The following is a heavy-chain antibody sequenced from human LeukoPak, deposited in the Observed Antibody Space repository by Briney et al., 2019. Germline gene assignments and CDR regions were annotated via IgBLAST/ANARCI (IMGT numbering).Heavy chain of an antibody. CDR1: GGTFSSYT. CDR2: IIPIFGTA. J-gene: IGHJ6*03. D-gene: IGHD3-16*01. CDR3: AKDDISFGVYYYMDV. V-gene: IGHV1-69*13. Sequence: GASVKVSCKASGGTFSSYTISWVRQASGQGLEWMGGIIPIFGTANYAQKFQGRVTITADESTSTAYMELSSLRSEDTAVYYCAKDDISFGVYYYMDVWGKGTTVTVSS.